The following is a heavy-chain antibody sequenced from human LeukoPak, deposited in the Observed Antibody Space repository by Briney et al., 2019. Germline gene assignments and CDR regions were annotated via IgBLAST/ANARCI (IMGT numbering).Heavy chain of an antibody. Sequence: PSETLSLTCAVYGGSFSGYYWSWIRRPPGKGLEWIGEINHSGSTNYNPSLKSRVTISVDTSKNQFSLKLSSVTAADTAVYYCARNDCSGGSCYPPASWGQGTLVTVSS. J-gene: IGHJ5*02. CDR3: ARNDCSGGSCYPPAS. D-gene: IGHD2-15*01. V-gene: IGHV4-34*01. CDR1: GGSFSGYY. CDR2: INHSGST.